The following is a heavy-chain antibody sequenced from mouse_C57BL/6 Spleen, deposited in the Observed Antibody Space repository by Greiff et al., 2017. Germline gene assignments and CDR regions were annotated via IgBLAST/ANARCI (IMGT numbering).Heavy chain of an antibody. CDR2: ISSGSSTI. J-gene: IGHJ4*01. D-gene: IGHD4-1*01. CDR3: ARGGWDDYAMDY. Sequence: EVQLVESGGGLVKPGGSLKLSCAASGFTFSDYGMHWVRQAPETGLEWVAYISSGSSTIYYADTVTGRFTISRDNAKNTLFLQMTSLRSEDTAMYYCARGGWDDYAMDYGGQGTSVTGSS. V-gene: IGHV5-17*01. CDR1: GFTFSDYG.